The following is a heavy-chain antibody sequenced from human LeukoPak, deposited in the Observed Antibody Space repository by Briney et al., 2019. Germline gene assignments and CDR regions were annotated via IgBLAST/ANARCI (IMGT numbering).Heavy chain of an antibody. Sequence: GGSLRLSCAASRFTFSSYSMNWVSQAPGKGLEWVSSISSSSSYIYYADSVKGRFTISRDNAKNSLCLQMNSLRAEDSAVYYCARDFGANYYGSGHDDAFDIWGPGTMVTVSS. J-gene: IGHJ3*02. CDR1: RFTFSSYS. D-gene: IGHD3-10*01. V-gene: IGHV3-21*01. CDR2: ISSSSSYI. CDR3: ARDFGANYYGSGHDDAFDI.